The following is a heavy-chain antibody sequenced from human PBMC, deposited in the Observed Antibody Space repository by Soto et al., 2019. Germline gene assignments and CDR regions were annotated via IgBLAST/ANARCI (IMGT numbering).Heavy chain of an antibody. V-gene: IGHV4-30-4*01. CDR2: IYYSGST. D-gene: IGHD3-16*02. J-gene: IGHJ4*02. CDR1: GGSISSGDYY. CDR3: ARLDYVWGSYRFTAIDY. Sequence: QVQLQESGPGLVKPSQTLSLTCTVSGGSISSGDYYWSWIRQPPGKGPEWIGYIYYSGSTYYNPSLKSRVTISVDTSKNQFSLKLSSVTAADTAVYYCARLDYVWGSYRFTAIDYWGQGTLVTVSS.